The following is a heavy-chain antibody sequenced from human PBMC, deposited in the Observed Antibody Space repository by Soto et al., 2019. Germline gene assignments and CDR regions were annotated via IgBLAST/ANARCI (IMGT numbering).Heavy chain of an antibody. J-gene: IGHJ4*02. D-gene: IGHD6-6*01. CDR2: INHSGST. Sequence: SETLSLTCAVYCGSFSGYYWSWIRQPPGKGLEWIGEINHSGSTNYNPSLKSRVTMSVDTSKNQFSPKLSSVTAADTAVYYCARTSRLDCWGQGTLVTVSS. CDR3: ARTSRLDC. CDR1: CGSFSGYY. V-gene: IGHV4-34*01.